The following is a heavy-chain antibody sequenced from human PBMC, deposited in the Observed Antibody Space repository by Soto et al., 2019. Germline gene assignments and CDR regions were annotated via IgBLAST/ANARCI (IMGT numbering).Heavy chain of an antibody. CDR3: ATWAIAVGGEGF. CDR2: ISSTGDLI. V-gene: IGHV3-48*02. CDR1: GFTVSDYS. D-gene: IGHD2-21*01. Sequence: GGSLRLASTASGFTVSDYSVNWVRQAPGKGLEWISYISSTGDLIFYADSVKGRFTIARDIAKNSLYLQMDSLRDEDSAVYYCATWAIAVGGEGFWGQGTLVTVSS. J-gene: IGHJ4*02.